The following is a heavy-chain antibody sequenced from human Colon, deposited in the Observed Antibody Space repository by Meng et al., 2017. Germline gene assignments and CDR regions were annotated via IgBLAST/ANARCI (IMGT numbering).Heavy chain of an antibody. Sequence: QGLLQESGPGLMQPSGTLSLSCTVSGGSISSNNWWSWVRQSPGRGLEWIGELYQSGSTNYSPSLKSRVTISLDKSKNQFSLKVSYMTAADTAVYFCARVPTTVDPFESWGQGTLVTVSS. CDR3: ARVPTTVDPFES. V-gene: IGHV4-4*02. CDR2: LYQSGST. D-gene: IGHD4-23*01. CDR1: GGSISSNNW. J-gene: IGHJ4*02.